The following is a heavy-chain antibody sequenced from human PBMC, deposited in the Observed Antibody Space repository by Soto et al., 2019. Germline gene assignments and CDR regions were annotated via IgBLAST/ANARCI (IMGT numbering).Heavy chain of an antibody. J-gene: IGHJ4*02. CDR3: ASAGSVNEYMGETHF. CDR1: GFTFKTTA. D-gene: IGHD3-16*01. CDR2: ISGTGLST. Sequence: GGSLRLSCEASGFTFKTTALSWVRQAPGKGLEWVATISGTGLSTYYADSMKSRFIISRDNSRNTLYLQMNSLRAEDTAIYYCASAGSVNEYMGETHFWGEGPQVTVSS. V-gene: IGHV3-23*01.